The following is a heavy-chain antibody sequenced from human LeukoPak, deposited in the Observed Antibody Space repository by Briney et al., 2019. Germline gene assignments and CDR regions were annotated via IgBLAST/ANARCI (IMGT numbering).Heavy chain of an antibody. V-gene: IGHV3-7*01. CDR2: IREDGSEA. CDR3: ARVLYFRKNSYAGLFDQ. J-gene: IGHJ4*02. Sequence: SGGSLRLSCEASGFIFSNFWMSWVRQAPGKGLEWVANIREDGSEAYYVDFVKGRFTTSRDNDKNSLHLQMNSLRVEDTAVYYCARVLYFRKNSYAGLFDQWGQGPLVAVSS. CDR1: GFIFSNFW. D-gene: IGHD5-18*01.